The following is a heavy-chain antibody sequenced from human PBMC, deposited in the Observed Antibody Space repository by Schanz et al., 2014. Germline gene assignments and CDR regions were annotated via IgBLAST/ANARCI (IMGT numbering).Heavy chain of an antibody. CDR2: ISWNSGAI. J-gene: IGHJ4*02. Sequence: EVQLVESGGDLVQPGRSLRLSCAASGFTFDEYGMHWVRQAPGKGLEWVSSISWNSGAIGYVDSVKGRFTISRDHAKDSLYLQMTSLRAEDTAVYYCATQYCSGTTCYTDSWDHWGQGTLVTVSS. CDR3: ATQYCSGTTCYTDSWDH. V-gene: IGHV3-9*01. D-gene: IGHD2-2*02. CDR1: GFTFDEYG.